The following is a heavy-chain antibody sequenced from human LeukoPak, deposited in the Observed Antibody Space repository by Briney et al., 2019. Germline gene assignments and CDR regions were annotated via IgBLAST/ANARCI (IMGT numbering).Heavy chain of an antibody. CDR2: IYYSGST. J-gene: IGHJ4*02. V-gene: IGHV4-59*08. CDR3: ARRYCSGGSCYPRHFDF. D-gene: IGHD2-15*01. Sequence: SETLSLTCTVSGGSISSYYWNWIRQSPGKGLEWIGYIYYSGSTNYNPPLKSRVTISVDTSKNQFSLNLSSVTAADTAVYYCARRYCSGGSCYPRHFDFWGQGTLVTVSS. CDR1: GGSISSYY.